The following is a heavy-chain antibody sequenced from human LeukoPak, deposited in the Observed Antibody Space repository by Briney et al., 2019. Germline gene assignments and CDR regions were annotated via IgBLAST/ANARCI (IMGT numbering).Heavy chain of an antibody. Sequence: PGGSLRLSCAASGFTFSSYAMHWVRQAPGKGLEWVAVISYDGSNKYYADSVKGRFTISRDNSKNTLYLQMNSLRAEDTAVYYCAKDLLYYDSSGGAFDYWGQGTLVTVSS. CDR1: GFTFSSYA. J-gene: IGHJ4*02. D-gene: IGHD3-22*01. V-gene: IGHV3-30*04. CDR3: AKDLLYYDSSGGAFDY. CDR2: ISYDGSNK.